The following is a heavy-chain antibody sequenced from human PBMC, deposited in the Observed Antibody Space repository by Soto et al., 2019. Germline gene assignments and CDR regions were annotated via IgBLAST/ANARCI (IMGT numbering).Heavy chain of an antibody. J-gene: IGHJ4*02. CDR3: ARDQDTYGQAVFDS. CDR2: IKTDGTIT. V-gene: IGHV3-74*01. Sequence: GGSLRLSCAASGFTLSSRWMHWVRQAPGKGLVWVSRIKTDGTITSYADSVKGRFTISRDNANNTLYLQMNSLRAEDTGMYYCARDQDTYGQAVFDSWGQGTLVTVSS. CDR1: GFTLSSRW. D-gene: IGHD2-15*01.